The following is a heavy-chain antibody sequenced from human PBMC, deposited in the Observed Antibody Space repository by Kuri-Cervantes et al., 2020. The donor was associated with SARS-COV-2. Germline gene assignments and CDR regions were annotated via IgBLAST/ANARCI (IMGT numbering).Heavy chain of an antibody. CDR2: IYYSGST. V-gene: IGHV4-39*01. Sequence: SETLSLTCTVSGGSISSSSYYWGWIRQPPEKGLEWIGSIYYSGSTYYNPSLKSRVTISVDTSKNQFSLKLSSVTAADTAVYYCAGGEYQLLYAYSYGSIDYWGQGTLVTVSS. J-gene: IGHJ4*02. D-gene: IGHD2-2*02. CDR1: GGSISSSSYY. CDR3: AGGEYQLLYAYSYGSIDY.